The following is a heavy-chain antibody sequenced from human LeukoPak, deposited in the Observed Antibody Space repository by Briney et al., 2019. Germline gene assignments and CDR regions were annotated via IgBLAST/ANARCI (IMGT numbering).Heavy chain of an antibody. Sequence: ASVKVSCKASGYTFTSYAMHWVRQAPGQRLEWMGWINAGNGNTKYSQKFQGRVTITRDTSASTAYMELSSLRSEDTAVYYCARVPYYDSSGCDYPIDYWGQGTLVTVSS. CDR1: GYTFTSYA. CDR3: ARVPYYDSSGCDYPIDY. J-gene: IGHJ4*02. D-gene: IGHD3-22*01. V-gene: IGHV1-3*01. CDR2: INAGNGNT.